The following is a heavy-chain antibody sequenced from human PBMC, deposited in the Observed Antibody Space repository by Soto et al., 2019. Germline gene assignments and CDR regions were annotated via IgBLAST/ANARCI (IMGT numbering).Heavy chain of an antibody. J-gene: IGHJ6*02. CDR2: IYWDDDK. D-gene: IGHD2-21*02. V-gene: IGHV2-5*02. Sequence: QITLKESGPTLVKPTQTLTLTCTFSGFSLSTSGVGVGWIRQPPGKALEWLALIYWDDDKRYSPSLRSRLTISQDTSKTQVVLTMTHMDPADTATYYCIQSRCGGDCLQSYASHYYYGLDVWGQGTTVAVSS. CDR3: IQSRCGGDCLQSYASHYYYGLDV. CDR1: GFSLSTSGVG.